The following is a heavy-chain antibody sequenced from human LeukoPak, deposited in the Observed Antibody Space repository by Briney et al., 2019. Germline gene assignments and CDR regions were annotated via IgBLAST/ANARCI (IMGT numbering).Heavy chain of an antibody. V-gene: IGHV4-39*07. J-gene: IGHJ4*02. CDR1: GGSISSSSYY. CDR2: IYISGST. CDR3: ARGLWFGDENPPYFDY. D-gene: IGHD3-10*01. Sequence: PSETLSLTCTVSGGSISSSSYYWGWIRQPPGKGLEWIGRIYISGSTNYNPSLKSRVTISVDTSKNQFSLRLISVTAADTAVYYCARGLWFGDENPPYFDYWGQGTLVTVSS.